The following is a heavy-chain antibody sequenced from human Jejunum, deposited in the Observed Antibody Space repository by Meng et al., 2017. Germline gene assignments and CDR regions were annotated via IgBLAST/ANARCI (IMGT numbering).Heavy chain of an antibody. J-gene: IGHJ4*02. V-gene: IGHV4-61*08. CDR1: GGSVSSAGYQ. D-gene: IGHD1-26*01. Sequence: PPELGPGLVGPSDTLSLICSVSGGSVSSAGYQWSWIRQPPGKGLEWIGYASTNYNPSLKSRVTISVDTSKNQFSLRLTSVTAADTAVYYCARDHMGSLDYWGQGILVTVSS. CDR3: ARDHMGSLDY. CDR2: AST.